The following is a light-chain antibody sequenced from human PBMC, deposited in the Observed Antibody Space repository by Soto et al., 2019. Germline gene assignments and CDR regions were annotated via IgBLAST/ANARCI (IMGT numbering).Light chain of an antibody. V-gene: IGKV3-15*01. Sequence: ELVMTQSPTTLSVSPGERATLSCRASQSVSSNLAWYQQKPGQAPRLLIYGASTRATGIPARFSGSGSGTEFSLSISILQSEDFAVYYCQQYNNWPFPSWTFGQGTKVEIK. CDR1: QSVSSN. CDR3: QQYNNWPFPSWT. J-gene: IGKJ1*01. CDR2: GAS.